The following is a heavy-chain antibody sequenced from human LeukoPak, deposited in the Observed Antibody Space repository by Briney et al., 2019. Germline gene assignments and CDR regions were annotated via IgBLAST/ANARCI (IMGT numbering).Heavy chain of an antibody. D-gene: IGHD4-17*01. J-gene: IGHJ3*02. CDR1: GGSIISYY. Sequence: VKPSETLSLTCTVSGGSIISYYWRWIRQPTGKGLEWIGYIYYSGSTNYNPSLKSRVTISVDTSKNQFSLKLSSVTAADTAVYYCARGLGYGEYLVPFDIWGQGTLVTVSS. CDR2: IYYSGST. V-gene: IGHV4-59*01. CDR3: ARGLGYGEYLVPFDI.